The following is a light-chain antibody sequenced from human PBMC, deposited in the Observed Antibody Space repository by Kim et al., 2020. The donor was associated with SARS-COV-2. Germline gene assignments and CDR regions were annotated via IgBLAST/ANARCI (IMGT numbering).Light chain of an antibody. CDR2: DVS. V-gene: IGLV2-11*01. CDR1: SGEVGGYNY. J-gene: IGLJ2*01. Sequence: QSVTNSCTGTSGEVGGYNYVSWYQQHPGKAPKLMIYDVSKRPSGVPDRFSGSKSGNTASLTISGLQAEDEADYYCCSYAGSYTYVVFGGGTQLTVL. CDR3: CSYAGSYTYVV.